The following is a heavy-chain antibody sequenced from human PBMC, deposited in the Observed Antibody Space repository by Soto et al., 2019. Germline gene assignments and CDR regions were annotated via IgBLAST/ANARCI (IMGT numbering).Heavy chain of an antibody. Sequence: SETLSLTCTVSGDSIISSNYYWAWIRQSPGKGLEWIGNMYYSGSTYYNLSLKSRVTMSVDTSKNQFSLKLNSMTAADTAVYYCARHNYGSGSTYFDYWGQGTLVTVSS. D-gene: IGHD3-10*01. CDR3: ARHNYGSGSTYFDY. CDR2: MYYSGST. CDR1: GDSIISSNYY. J-gene: IGHJ4*02. V-gene: IGHV4-39*01.